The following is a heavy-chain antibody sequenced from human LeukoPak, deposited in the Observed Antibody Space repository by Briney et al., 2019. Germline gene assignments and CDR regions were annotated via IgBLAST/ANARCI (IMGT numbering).Heavy chain of an antibody. V-gene: IGHV1-69*05. J-gene: IGHJ4*02. Sequence: GSSVKVSCKASGGTFSSYAISWLRQAPGQGLEWMGGIIPIFGTANYAQKFQGRVTMTRDTSTSTVYMELSSLRSEDTAVYYCARGGSTFTIFGVAPLDYWGQGTLVTVSS. CDR3: ARGGSTFTIFGVAPLDY. D-gene: IGHD3-3*01. CDR1: GGTFSSYA. CDR2: IIPIFGTA.